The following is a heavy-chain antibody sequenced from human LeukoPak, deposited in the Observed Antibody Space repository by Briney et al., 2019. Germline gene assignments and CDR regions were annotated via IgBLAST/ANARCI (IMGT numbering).Heavy chain of an antibody. V-gene: IGHV3-21*01. CDR1: GFTFSSYT. CDR2: ISSSSIYI. CDR3: ARTTEAHSWRTRYYSCYMEV. Sequence: GSLRLSCAASGFTFSSYTMSWVRQAPGKGLEWVSSISSSSIYIYYADSVKGRFTISRDNAKNSLYLQMNGLRAEDTAVYYCARTTEAHSWRTRYYSCYMEVWGKGTTVTVSS. D-gene: IGHD6-13*01. J-gene: IGHJ6*03.